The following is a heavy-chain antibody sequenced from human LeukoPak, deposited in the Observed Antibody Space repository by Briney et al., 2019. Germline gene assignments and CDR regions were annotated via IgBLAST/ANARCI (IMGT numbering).Heavy chain of an antibody. J-gene: IGHJ4*02. V-gene: IGHV4-59*08. Sequence: SETLSLTCTVSGGSISSYYWSWIRQPPGKGLEWIGYIYYTGSTKYNASLKSRVTISVDTSKNQFSLKLSSVTAADTAVYYCARLRPSIGAAGAFDYWGQGTLVTVSS. CDR3: ARLRPSIGAAGAFDY. CDR1: GGSISSYY. CDR2: IYYTGST. D-gene: IGHD6-13*01.